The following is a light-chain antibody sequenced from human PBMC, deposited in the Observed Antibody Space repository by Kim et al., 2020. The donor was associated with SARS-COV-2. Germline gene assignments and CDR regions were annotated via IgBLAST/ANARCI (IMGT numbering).Light chain of an antibody. CDR2: YDS. Sequence: SSELTQPPSVSVAPGKTARITCGGNNIGSKSVHWYQQKPGQAPVLVIYYDSDRPSGIPERFSGSNSGNTATLTISRVEAGDEADYYCQVGDSSSDHPVFG. J-gene: IGLJ2*01. CDR1: NIGSKS. CDR3: QVGDSSSDHPV. V-gene: IGLV3-21*04.